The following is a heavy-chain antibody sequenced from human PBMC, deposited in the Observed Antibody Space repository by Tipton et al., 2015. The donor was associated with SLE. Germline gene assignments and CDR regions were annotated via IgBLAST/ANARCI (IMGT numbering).Heavy chain of an antibody. V-gene: IGHV1-2*02. D-gene: IGHD6-19*01. CDR3: ARDVTTGWYLAFDI. J-gene: IGHJ3*02. CDR1: GYTFTGYY. Sequence: QVQLVQSGAEVKKPGASVKVSCKASGYTFTGYYMHWVRQAPGQGLEWMGWINPNSGGTNYAKKFQGRVTMTRDTSISTAYMELSRLRSDDTAVYYCARDVTTGWYLAFDIWGQGTLVTVSS. CDR2: INPNSGGT.